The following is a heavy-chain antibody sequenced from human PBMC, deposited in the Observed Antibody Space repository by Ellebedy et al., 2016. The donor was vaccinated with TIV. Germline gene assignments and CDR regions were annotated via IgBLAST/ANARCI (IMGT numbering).Heavy chain of an antibody. CDR1: GFTFSSYE. CDR2: IGSSGGPI. Sequence: GESLKISCAASGFTFSSYEMIWVRQAPGKGLEWISYIGSSGGPIYYADSVKGRFTISRDNAKSSLYLQMNSLRAEDTAVYYCARDAAYFTDWGYYFDYWGQGSLVTVAS. V-gene: IGHV3-48*03. J-gene: IGHJ4*02. D-gene: IGHD7-27*01. CDR3: ARDAAYFTDWGYYFDY.